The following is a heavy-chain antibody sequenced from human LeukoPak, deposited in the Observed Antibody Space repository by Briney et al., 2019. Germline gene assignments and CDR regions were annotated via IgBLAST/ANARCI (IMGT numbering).Heavy chain of an antibody. V-gene: IGHV3-49*03. CDR2: IRSKAYGGTT. J-gene: IGHJ4*02. CDR1: GFTFGDYA. Sequence: GGSLRLSCTASGFTFGDYAMSWFRQAPGKGLEWVGFIRSKAYGGTTEYAASVKGRFTISRDDSKSIAYLQMNSLKTEDTAVYYCTRDNSGWFFDYWGQGTLVTVSS. CDR3: TRDNSGWFFDY. D-gene: IGHD6-19*01.